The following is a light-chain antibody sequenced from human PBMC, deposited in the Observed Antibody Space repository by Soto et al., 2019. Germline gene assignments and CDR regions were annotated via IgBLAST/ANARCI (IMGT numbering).Light chain of an antibody. Sequence: DIVLTQYPATLSLSPGETATLSCRASRRVRNYLAWYQQQPGQAPMRXIXCASGRATGIQDSLSGSVSGTXVALTISRVEREDSAVYYCQQYGSSPTSTFGQGSKVDIK. CDR2: CAS. V-gene: IGKV3-20*01. CDR3: QQYGSSPTST. J-gene: IGKJ1*01. CDR1: RRVRNY.